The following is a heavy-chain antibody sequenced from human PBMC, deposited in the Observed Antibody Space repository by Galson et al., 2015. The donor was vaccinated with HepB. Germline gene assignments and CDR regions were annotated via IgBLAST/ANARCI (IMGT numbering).Heavy chain of an antibody. Sequence: SVKVSCKASGGTFSSYAISWVRQAPGQGLEWMGGIIPIFGTANYAQKFQGRVTITADESPSTAYMELSSLRSEDTAVYYWASGGNGSGSYYDDYYYYYGMDVWGQGTTVTVSS. D-gene: IGHD3-10*01. CDR3: ASGGNGSGSYYDDYYYYYGMDV. V-gene: IGHV1-69*13. J-gene: IGHJ6*02. CDR1: GGTFSSYA. CDR2: IIPIFGTA.